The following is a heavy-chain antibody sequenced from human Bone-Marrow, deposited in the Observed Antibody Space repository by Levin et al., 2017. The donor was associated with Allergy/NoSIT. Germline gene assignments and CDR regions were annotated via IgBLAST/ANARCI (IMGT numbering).Heavy chain of an antibody. CDR3: AKAGARETSMITD. D-gene: IGHD5-18*01. J-gene: IGHJ4*02. CDR2: ISGGGSST. CDR1: GFTFNTYA. Sequence: GESLKISCAASGFTFNTYAMSWVRQAPGKGLEWVSVISGGGSSTYFADSVKGRFTISRDNSKNALYLQMNSLRAEDTAVYYCAKAGARETSMITDWGQGTLVTVSS. V-gene: IGHV3-23*01.